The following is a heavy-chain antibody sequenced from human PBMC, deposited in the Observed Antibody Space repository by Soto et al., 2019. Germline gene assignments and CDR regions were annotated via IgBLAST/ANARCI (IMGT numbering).Heavy chain of an antibody. Sequence: SVKVSCKASGGTFSSYAISWVRQAPGQGLEWMGGIIPIFGTANYAQKFQGRVTITADESTSTAYMELSSLRSEDTAVYYCARGSDYDSSGYYYSWFDPWGQGTLVTVSS. V-gene: IGHV1-69*13. CDR2: IIPIFGTA. CDR1: GGTFSSYA. J-gene: IGHJ5*02. D-gene: IGHD3-22*01. CDR3: ARGSDYDSSGYYYSWFDP.